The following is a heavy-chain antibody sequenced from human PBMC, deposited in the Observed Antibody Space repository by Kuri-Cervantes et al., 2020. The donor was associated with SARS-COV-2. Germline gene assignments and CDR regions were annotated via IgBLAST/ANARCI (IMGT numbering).Heavy chain of an antibody. J-gene: IGHJ4*02. CDR1: GYTFTSYG. D-gene: IGHD5-24*01. Sequence: ASVKVSCKASGYTFTSYGISWVRQAPGQGLEWMGWISAYNGNTNYAQKLQGRVTMTTDTSTSTAYMELSSLRSEDTAVYYCARDGEMAKTADYWGQGTLVTVSS. CDR3: ARDGEMAKTADY. CDR2: ISAYNGNT. V-gene: IGHV1-18*01.